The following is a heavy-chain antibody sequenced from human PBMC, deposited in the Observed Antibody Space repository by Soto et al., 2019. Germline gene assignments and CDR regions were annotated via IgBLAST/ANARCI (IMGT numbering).Heavy chain of an antibody. CDR2: IYYSGST. CDR3: ARRWGYSFDY. J-gene: IGHJ4*02. D-gene: IGHD7-27*01. Sequence: QLQLQESGPGLVKPSETLSLTCTVSGGSISSYYWGWIRRPPGKGLEWIGSIYYSGSTYYNPSLKSRVTISVDASKIQFSLTLSSVTAADTAVYYCARRWGYSFDYWGQGTLVTVSS. V-gene: IGHV4-39*01. CDR1: GGSISSYY.